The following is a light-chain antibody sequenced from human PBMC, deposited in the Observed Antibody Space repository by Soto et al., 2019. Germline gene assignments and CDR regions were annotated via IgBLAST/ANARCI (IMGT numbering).Light chain of an antibody. CDR2: GAS. J-gene: IGKJ1*01. Sequence: EMVLTHSPGTLALSPGEGATLSCRASQSVSKYLAWYQQKPGQAPRLLIYGASSRATGIPDSFSGSGSGTDFTLTISRLEPEDFAVYYCQQYGGSPQTFGQGTKVEIK. CDR3: QQYGGSPQT. V-gene: IGKV3-20*01. CDR1: QSVSKY.